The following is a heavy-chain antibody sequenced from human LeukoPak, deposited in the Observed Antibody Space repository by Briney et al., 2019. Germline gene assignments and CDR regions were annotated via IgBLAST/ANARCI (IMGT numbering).Heavy chain of an antibody. D-gene: IGHD3-3*01. CDR2: INHSGST. Sequence: PSETLSLTCAVYGGSFSGYYWSWIRQPPGKGLEWIGEINHSGSTNYNPSLKSRVTISVDTSKNQFSLKLSSVTAADTAVYYCARRYFGVFDYWGQGTLVTVSS. CDR1: GGSFSGYY. CDR3: ARRYFGVFDY. J-gene: IGHJ4*02. V-gene: IGHV4-34*01.